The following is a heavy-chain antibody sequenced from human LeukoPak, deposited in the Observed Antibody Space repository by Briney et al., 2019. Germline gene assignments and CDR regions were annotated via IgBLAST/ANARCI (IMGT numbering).Heavy chain of an antibody. D-gene: IGHD3-16*01. CDR1: GYTFTSYG. CDR3: ARVSLRRNYYYYYGMDV. Sequence: SVKVSCKASGYTFTSYGISWVRQAPGQGLEWMGGIIPIFGTANYAQKFQGRVTITADESTSTAYMELSSLRSEDTAVYYCARVSLRRNYYYYYGMDVWGQGTTVTVSS. V-gene: IGHV1-69*13. J-gene: IGHJ6*02. CDR2: IIPIFGTA.